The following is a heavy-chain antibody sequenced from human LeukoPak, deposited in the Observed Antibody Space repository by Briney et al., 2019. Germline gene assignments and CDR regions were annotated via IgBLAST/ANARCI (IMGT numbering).Heavy chain of an antibody. J-gene: IGHJ4*02. V-gene: IGHV3-23*01. CDR3: AKSDDSSGYYYGIVY. Sequence: PGGSLRLSCAASGFTFSSYAMNWVRQAPGKGLEWVSGVCGSGGSTYYADSVKGRFTISRDNSKNTMYLQMNSLRAEDTAVYYCAKSDDSSGYYYGIVYWGQGTLVTVSS. CDR2: VCGSGGST. CDR1: GFTFSSYA. D-gene: IGHD3-22*01.